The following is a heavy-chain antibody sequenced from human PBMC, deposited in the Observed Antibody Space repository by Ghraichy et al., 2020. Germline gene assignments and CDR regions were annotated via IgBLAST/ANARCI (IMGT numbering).Heavy chain of an antibody. Sequence: SETLSLTCTVSGGSISSSSYYWGWIRQPPGKGLEWIGSIYYSGSTYYNPSLKSRVTISVDTSKNQFSLKLSSVTAADTAVYYCVSATGYYYGSGSYSSFDYWGQGTLVTVSS. CDR3: VSATGYYYGSGSYSSFDY. J-gene: IGHJ4*02. D-gene: IGHD3-10*01. CDR1: GGSISSSSYY. CDR2: IYYSGST. V-gene: IGHV4-39*01.